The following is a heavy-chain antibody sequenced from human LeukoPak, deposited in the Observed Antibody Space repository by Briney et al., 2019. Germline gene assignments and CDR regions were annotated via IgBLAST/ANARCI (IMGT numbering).Heavy chain of an antibody. J-gene: IGHJ4*02. V-gene: IGHV4-34*01. Sequence: PSETLSLTCAVFGGSFSGASWTWIRQPPGKGLEWIGEINHSGSTNYNPSLKSRVTISLVSSKNQFSLRLTSVTAADTAVYYCARRLTITARNDLDSWGQGTLVTVSS. CDR2: INHSGST. D-gene: IGHD1-1*01. CDR3: ARRLTITARNDLDS. CDR1: GGSFSGAS.